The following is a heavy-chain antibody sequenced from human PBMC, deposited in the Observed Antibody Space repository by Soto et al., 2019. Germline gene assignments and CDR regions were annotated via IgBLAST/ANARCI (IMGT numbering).Heavy chain of an antibody. Sequence: SETLSLTCTVSGGSIRSTIYSWARIRQPPGKGLEWIGYIYYSGSTYYNPSLKSRVTISVDTSKNQFSLKLRSVTAADTAVYYCARVSRASGSSSEHFDPWGQGTLVTVSS. CDR3: ARVSRASGSSSEHFDP. V-gene: IGHV4-39*07. CDR1: GGSIRSTIYS. CDR2: IYYSGST. J-gene: IGHJ5*02. D-gene: IGHD3-10*01.